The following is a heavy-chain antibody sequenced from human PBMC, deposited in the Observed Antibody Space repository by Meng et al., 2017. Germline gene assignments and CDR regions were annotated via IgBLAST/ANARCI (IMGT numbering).Heavy chain of an antibody. J-gene: IGHJ4*02. V-gene: IGHV1-2*02. CDR2: INPNSGGT. CDR1: GYTFTGYY. CDR3: AREGDIVVVPAAKAYDY. Sequence: ASVKVTCNASGYTFTGYYMHWVRQAPGQGLEWMGWINPNSGGTNYAQKFQGRVTMTRDTSISTAYMELSRLRHDDTAVYYCAREGDIVVVPAAKAYDYWGQGTLVTVSS. D-gene: IGHD2-2*01.